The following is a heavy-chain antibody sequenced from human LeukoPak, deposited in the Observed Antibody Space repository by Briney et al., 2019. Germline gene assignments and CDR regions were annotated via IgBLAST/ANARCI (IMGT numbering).Heavy chain of an antibody. CDR2: ISGSGGST. V-gene: IGHV3-23*01. J-gene: IGHJ4*02. CDR1: GFTFSSYG. Sequence: PGGSLRLSCAASGFTFSSYGMSWVRQAPGKGLEWVSAISGSGGSTYYADSVKGRFTISRDNSKNTLYLQMNSLRAEDTAVYYGARPGEDCSSGNCYSPYFDYWGQGTLVTVSS. D-gene: IGHD2-15*01. CDR3: ARPGEDCSSGNCYSPYFDY.